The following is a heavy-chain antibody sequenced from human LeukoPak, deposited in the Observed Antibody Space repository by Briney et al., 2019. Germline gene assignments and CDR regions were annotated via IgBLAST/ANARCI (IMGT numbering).Heavy chain of an antibody. D-gene: IGHD6-13*01. J-gene: IGHJ5*02. CDR1: GFTLSSYA. CDR2: ISGSGGST. Sequence: GGSLRPSCAASGFTLSSYAMSWVRQAPGKGLEWVSAISGSGGSTYYADSVKGRFTISRDNSKNTLYLQMNSLRAEDTAVYYCAKTDSSSWYVSNWFDPWGQGTLVTVSS. CDR3: AKTDSSSWYVSNWFDP. V-gene: IGHV3-23*01.